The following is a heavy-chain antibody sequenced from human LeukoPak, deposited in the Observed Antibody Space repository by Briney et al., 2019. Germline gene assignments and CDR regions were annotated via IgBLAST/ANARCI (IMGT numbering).Heavy chain of an antibody. D-gene: IGHD6-19*01. V-gene: IGHV1-2*02. CDR1: GYTFTGYY. CDR3: ARGSFVGQWLVSCWFDP. J-gene: IGHJ5*02. Sequence: ASVKVSCKASGYTFTGYYMHWVRQAPGQGLEWMGWINPNSGGTNYAQKFQGRVTMTRDTSISTAYMELSRLRSDDTAVYYCARGSFVGQWLVSCWFDPWGQGTLVTVSS. CDR2: INPNSGGT.